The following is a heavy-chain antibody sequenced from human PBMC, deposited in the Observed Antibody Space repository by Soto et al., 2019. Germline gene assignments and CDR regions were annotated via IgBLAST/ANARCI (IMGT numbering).Heavy chain of an antibody. CDR3: ARLGGYYQSLDS. CDR2: IYYSGST. Sequence: PSETLSLTCTVSGGSISSGGYYWSWIRQHPGKGLEWIGYIYYSGSTSYNPSINSRVTISVDSSNNQFSLNLSSVSAADTAVYYCARLGGYYQSLDSWGQGTLVTVSS. J-gene: IGHJ5*01. CDR1: GGSISSGGYY. V-gene: IGHV4-61*08. D-gene: IGHD3-22*01.